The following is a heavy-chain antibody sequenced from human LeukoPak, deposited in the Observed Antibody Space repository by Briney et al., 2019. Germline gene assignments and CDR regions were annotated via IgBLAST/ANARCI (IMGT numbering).Heavy chain of an antibody. V-gene: IGHV3-30*03. J-gene: IGHJ4*02. Sequence: GGSLRLSCAASGFTFSSYGMHWVRQAPGKGLEWVAVISYDGSNKYYADSVKGRFTISRDNSKNTLYLQMNSLRAEDTAVYYCARGVSYYFDYWGQGTLVTVSS. CDR3: ARGVSYYFDY. CDR2: ISYDGSNK. D-gene: IGHD2-15*01. CDR1: GFTFSSYG.